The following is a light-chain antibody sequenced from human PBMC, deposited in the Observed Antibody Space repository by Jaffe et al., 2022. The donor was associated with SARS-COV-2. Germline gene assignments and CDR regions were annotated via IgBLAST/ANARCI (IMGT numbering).Light chain of an antibody. Sequence: SYVVTQPASVSVTPGETARIPCGGRNIEGKHVHWYQQKSGQAPVLVMKYDTDRPSGIPERFSGSNSGDTATLTISRVEAGDEADYYCQVWHSPGDHRVIFGGGTKLTVL. CDR2: YDT. J-gene: IGLJ2*01. V-gene: IGLV3-21*04. CDR1: NIEGKH. CDR3: QVWHSPGDHRVI.